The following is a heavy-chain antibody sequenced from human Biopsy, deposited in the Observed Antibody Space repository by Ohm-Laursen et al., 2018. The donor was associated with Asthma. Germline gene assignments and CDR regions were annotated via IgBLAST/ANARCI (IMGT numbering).Heavy chain of an antibody. CDR1: GGSIRSHD. J-gene: IGHJ5*02. CDR2: VSHTGST. Sequence: SDTLSLTCTVSGGSIRSHDWTWIRLPPGKGLEYIGDVSHTGSTTYNPSLKSRVTMSLDPSKSQFSLRLTSVTPADTAVYYCARLADCSGGACYSYGWFDPWGQGTRVTVSS. CDR3: ARLADCSGGACYSYGWFDP. D-gene: IGHD2-15*01. V-gene: IGHV4-59*07.